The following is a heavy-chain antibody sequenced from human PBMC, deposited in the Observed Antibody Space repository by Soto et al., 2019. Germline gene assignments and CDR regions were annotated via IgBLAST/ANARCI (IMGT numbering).Heavy chain of an antibody. CDR2: INPNSGGT. CDR1: GYTFTGYY. D-gene: IGHD3-10*01. V-gene: IGHV1-2*04. J-gene: IGHJ6*02. CDR3: ATGRQPNYYGMDV. Sequence: ASVKVSCKASGYTFTGYYMHWLRQAPGQGLEWMGWINPNSGGTNYAQKFQGWATMTRDTSISTAYMELSRLRSDDTAVYYCATGRQPNYYGMDVWGQGTTVTVSS.